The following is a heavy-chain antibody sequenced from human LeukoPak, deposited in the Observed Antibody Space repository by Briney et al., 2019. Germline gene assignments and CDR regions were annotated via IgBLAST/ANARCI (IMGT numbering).Heavy chain of an antibody. CDR3: AIPYDSSGYYYYIY. D-gene: IGHD3-22*01. J-gene: IGHJ4*02. CDR2: FDPEDGET. V-gene: IGHV1-24*01. CDR1: GYTLTELS. Sequence: ASVKASCKVSGYTLTELSMHWVRQAPGKGLEWMGGFDPEDGETIYAQKFQGRVTMTEDTSTDTAYMELSSLRSEDTAVYYCAIPYDSSGYYYYIYWGQGTLVTVSS.